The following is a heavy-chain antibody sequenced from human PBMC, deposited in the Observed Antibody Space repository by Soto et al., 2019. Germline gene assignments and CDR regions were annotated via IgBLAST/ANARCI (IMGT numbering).Heavy chain of an antibody. Sequence: GGSLRLSCAASGFTFSNYWMSWVRQAPGKGLEWVANIKQDGSEKYYVDSVKGRFTISRDNAKNSLYLQMNSLRAEDTAVYYCARFYYDSSGYLPSPYYYYYGMDVWGRGTTVTVSS. J-gene: IGHJ6*02. CDR1: GFTFSNYW. CDR2: IKQDGSEK. D-gene: IGHD3-22*01. V-gene: IGHV3-7*04. CDR3: ARFYYDSSGYLPSPYYYYYGMDV.